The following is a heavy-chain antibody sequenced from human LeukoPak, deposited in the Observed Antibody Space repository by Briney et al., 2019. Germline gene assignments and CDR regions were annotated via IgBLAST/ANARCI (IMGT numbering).Heavy chain of an antibody. Sequence: PSETLSLTCAVYGGSFSGYYWSWIRQPPGKGLEWIGEINHSGSTNYNPSLKSRVTISVDTSKNQFSLKLSSVTAADTAVYYCARGTSSYFDYWGQGTRVTVSS. J-gene: IGHJ4*02. V-gene: IGHV4-34*01. CDR1: GGSFSGYY. D-gene: IGHD2-2*01. CDR3: ARGTSSYFDY. CDR2: INHSGST.